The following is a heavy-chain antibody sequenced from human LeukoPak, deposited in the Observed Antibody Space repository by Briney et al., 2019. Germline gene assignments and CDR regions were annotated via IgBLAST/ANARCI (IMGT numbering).Heavy chain of an antibody. CDR2: SYHRGST. V-gene: IGHV4-59*01. Sequence: SEALSLTCTVSGGSISSYYWSWIRQSPGKGLEWIGWSYHRGSTSYNPSLKSRVAISVDTSKDQFSLKLTSVTAADTAVYYCARDRELGYWGQGTLVIVSS. J-gene: IGHJ4*02. CDR1: GGSISSYY. CDR3: ARDRELGY. D-gene: IGHD1-1*01.